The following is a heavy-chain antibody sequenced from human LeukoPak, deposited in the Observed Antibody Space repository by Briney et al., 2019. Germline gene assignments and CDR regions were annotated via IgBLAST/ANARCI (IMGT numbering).Heavy chain of an antibody. CDR2: IYHSGST. D-gene: IGHD4-11*01. J-gene: IGHJ5*02. Sequence: SETLSLTCTVSGYSISSGYYWGWIRQPPGKGLELIGSIYHSGSTYYNPSLKSRVTISVDTSKNQFSLKLSSVTAADTAVYHCASETTVTTSYNLNPHNCFDPWGQGTLVTVSS. V-gene: IGHV4-38-2*02. CDR3: ASETTVTTSYNLNPHNCFDP. CDR1: GYSISSGYY.